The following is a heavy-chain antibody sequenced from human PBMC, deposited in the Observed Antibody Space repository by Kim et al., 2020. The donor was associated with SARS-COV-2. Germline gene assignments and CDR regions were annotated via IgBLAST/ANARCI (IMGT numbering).Heavy chain of an antibody. CDR1: GYTFTSYD. CDR3: ARQRDDGLWFGELENDY. V-gene: IGHV1-8*01. J-gene: IGHJ4*02. Sequence: ASVKVSCKASGYTFTSYDINWVRQATGQGLEWMGWMNPNSGNTGYAQKFQGRVTMTRNTSISTAYMELSSLRSEDTAVYYCARQRDDGLWFGELENDYWGQGTLVTVSS. CDR2: MNPNSGNT. D-gene: IGHD3-10*01.